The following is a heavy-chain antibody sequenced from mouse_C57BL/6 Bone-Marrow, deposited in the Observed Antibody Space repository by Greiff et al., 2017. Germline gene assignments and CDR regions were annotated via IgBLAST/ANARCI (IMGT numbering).Heavy chain of an antibody. CDR3: SRQVTTVLATKYFDV. D-gene: IGHD1-1*01. Sequence: VQLKESGGGLVKPGGSLKLSCAASGFTFSSYTMSWVRQTPAKRLQWVAAISGGGGNTYYPDSGKGRFTISRDNDKNILYLQRSSLRSEDTALYYCSRQVTTVLATKYFDVWGTGTTVTVSS. CDR1: GFTFSSYT. J-gene: IGHJ1*03. V-gene: IGHV5-9*01. CDR2: ISGGGGNT.